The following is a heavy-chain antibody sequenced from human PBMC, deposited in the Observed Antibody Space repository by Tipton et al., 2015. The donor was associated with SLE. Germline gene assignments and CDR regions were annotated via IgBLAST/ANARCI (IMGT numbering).Heavy chain of an antibody. J-gene: IGHJ3*02. Sequence: TLSLTCTVSGGSIDTTTYFWNWIRQPAGKGLEWIGRGFASGTTDYNPSLKSRVTMSVDTSRNQFSQKLSSVTAADTAVYYCVRELDTFDILGQATMVTVSS. CDR3: VRELDTFDI. V-gene: IGHV4-61*02. CDR2: GFASGTT. CDR1: GGSIDTTTYF.